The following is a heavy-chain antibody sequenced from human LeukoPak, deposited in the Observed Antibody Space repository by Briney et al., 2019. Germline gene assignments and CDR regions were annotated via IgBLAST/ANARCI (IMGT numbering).Heavy chain of an antibody. CDR1: GYIFTGYY. D-gene: IGHD4-23*01. CDR2: IYPKSGGT. J-gene: IGHJ3*02. Sequence: ASVKVSCKASGYIFTGYYVHWVRQAPGQGLEWMGRIYPKSGGTNYAQKFQGRVTMTRDTSISIAYMELSRLRSDDTAVYYCAREAYGGNPPDDAFDIWGQGTMVTVSP. V-gene: IGHV1-2*06. CDR3: AREAYGGNPPDDAFDI.